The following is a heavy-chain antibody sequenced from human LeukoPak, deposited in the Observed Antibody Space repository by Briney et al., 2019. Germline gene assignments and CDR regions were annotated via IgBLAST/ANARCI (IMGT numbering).Heavy chain of an antibody. J-gene: IGHJ6*03. D-gene: IGHD3-22*01. CDR3: ARRSWERSGYYYGPSGYSMDV. CDR1: GITFSSYS. Sequence: KPGGSLRLSCAASGITFSSYSMNWGRQAPGKGLELVSSISSSSSYIYYADLMKIRFTISRDNAKNSLYLQMPSLRAEDTAVYYCARRSWERSGYYYGPSGYSMDVWGKGTTVTVSS. CDR2: ISSSSSYI. V-gene: IGHV3-21*01.